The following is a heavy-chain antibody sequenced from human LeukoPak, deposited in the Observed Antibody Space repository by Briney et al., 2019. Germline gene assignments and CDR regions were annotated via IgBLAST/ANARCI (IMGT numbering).Heavy chain of an antibody. CDR2: INPNSGGT. D-gene: IGHD6-13*01. CDR1: GYTFTGYY. Sequence: GASVKVSCKASGYTFTGYYMHWVRQAPGQGLEWMGWINPNSGGTNYAQKFQGRVTMTRDTSISTAYMELSGLRSDDTAVYYCARDDSSSSWWMTGPYYYYGMDVWGQGTTVTVSS. V-gene: IGHV1-2*02. J-gene: IGHJ6*02. CDR3: ARDDSSSSWWMTGPYYYYGMDV.